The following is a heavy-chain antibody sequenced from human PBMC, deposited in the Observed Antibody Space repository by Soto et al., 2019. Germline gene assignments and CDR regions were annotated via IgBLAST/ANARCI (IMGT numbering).Heavy chain of an antibody. CDR3: ARRYCSSTSCYDHAFDI. Sequence: XXTLSLTCTVSGGSISSYYWSWILQPPGKGLEWIGYIYYSGSTNYNPSLKSRVTISVDTSKNQFSLKLSSVTAAETAVYYCARRYCSSTSCYDHAFDIWGQGTMVTVS. CDR2: IYYSGST. V-gene: IGHV4-59*08. CDR1: GGSISSYY. D-gene: IGHD2-2*01. J-gene: IGHJ3*02.